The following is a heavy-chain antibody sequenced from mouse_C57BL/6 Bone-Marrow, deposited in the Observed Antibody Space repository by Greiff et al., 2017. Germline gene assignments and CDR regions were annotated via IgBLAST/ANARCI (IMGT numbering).Heavy chain of an antibody. J-gene: IGHJ3*01. Sequence: QLQQSGAELARPGASVKLSCKASGYTFTSYGISWVKQRTGQGLEWIGEIYPRSGNTYYNEKFKGKATLTADKSSSTAYMELRSLTSEDSAVYFCARFDGYCVAWFAYWGQGTLVTVSA. CDR3: ARFDGYCVAWFAY. CDR1: GYTFTSYG. D-gene: IGHD2-3*01. CDR2: IYPRSGNT. V-gene: IGHV1-81*01.